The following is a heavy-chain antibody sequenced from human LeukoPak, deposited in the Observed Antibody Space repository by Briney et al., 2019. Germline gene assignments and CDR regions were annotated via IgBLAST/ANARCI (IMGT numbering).Heavy chain of an antibody. D-gene: IGHD3-10*01. CDR1: GYTFTGHY. V-gene: IGHV1-46*01. CDR2: INPSGGST. J-gene: IGHJ5*02. Sequence: ASVKVSCKASGYTFTGHYMHWVRQAPGQGLEWMGIINPSGGSTSYAQKFQGRVTMTRDMSTSTVYMELSSLRSEDTAVYYCARAFGSGSYYGWFDPWGQGTLVTVSS. CDR3: ARAFGSGSYYGWFDP.